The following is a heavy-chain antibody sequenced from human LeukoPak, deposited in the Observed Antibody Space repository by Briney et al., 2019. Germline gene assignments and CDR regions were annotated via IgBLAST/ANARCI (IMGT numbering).Heavy chain of an antibody. J-gene: IGHJ4*02. D-gene: IGHD2-2*01. CDR3: STVVIGYCASSSCYAGDY. CDR1: GFTVSSNY. V-gene: IGHV3-53*01. CDR2: IYSGGST. Sequence: GGSLRLSCAASGFTVSSNYMSWVRQAPGKGLEWVSVIYSGGSTYYADSVKGRFTISRDNSKSTLYLQMSSLNTEDTAVYYCSTVVIGYCASSSCYAGDYRGQGALVTVSS.